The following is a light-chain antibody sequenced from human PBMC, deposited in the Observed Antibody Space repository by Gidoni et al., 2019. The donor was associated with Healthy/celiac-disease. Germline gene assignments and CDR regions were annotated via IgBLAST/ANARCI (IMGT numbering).Light chain of an antibody. CDR3: QQYNNWPPWT. J-gene: IGKJ1*01. V-gene: IGKV3-15*01. CDR1: QSVSSN. CDR2: GAS. Sequence: DIVMTQSPATLSVSPGERVTLSCRASQSVSSNLAWYQQKPGQAPRLLIFGASTRATGIPARFSGRGSGTEFTLTISSLQSEDFAVYYCQQYNNWPPWTFGQGTKVEIK.